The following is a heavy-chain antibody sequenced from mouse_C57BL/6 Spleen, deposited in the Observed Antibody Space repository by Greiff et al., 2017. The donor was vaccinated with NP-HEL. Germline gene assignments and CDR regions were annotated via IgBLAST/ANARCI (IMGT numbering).Heavy chain of an antibody. CDR2: ISDGGSYT. J-gene: IGHJ4*01. CDR3: ARPATVVDAMDY. CDR1: GFTFSSYA. Sequence: EVQRVESGGGLVKPGGSLKLSCAASGFTFSSYAMSWVRQTPEKRLEWVATISDGGSYTYYPDNVKGRFTISRDNAKNNLYLQMSHLKSEDTAMYYCARPATVVDAMDYWGQGTSVTVSS. V-gene: IGHV5-4*01. D-gene: IGHD1-1*01.